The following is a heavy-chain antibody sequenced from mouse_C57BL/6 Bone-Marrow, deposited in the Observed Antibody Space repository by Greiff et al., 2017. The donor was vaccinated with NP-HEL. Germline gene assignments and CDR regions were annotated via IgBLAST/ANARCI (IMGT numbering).Heavy chain of an antibody. V-gene: IGHV14-4*01. Sequence: VQLQQSGAELVRPGASVKLSCTASGFNIKDDYMHWVKQRPEQGLEWIGWIDPENGDTEYASKFQGKATITADTSSNTAYLQRSSLTSEDTAVYYWTTGKFYYYGSGDYWGQGTTLTVSS. D-gene: IGHD1-1*01. CDR3: TTGKFYYYGSGDY. CDR1: GFNIKDDY. CDR2: IDPENGDT. J-gene: IGHJ2*01.